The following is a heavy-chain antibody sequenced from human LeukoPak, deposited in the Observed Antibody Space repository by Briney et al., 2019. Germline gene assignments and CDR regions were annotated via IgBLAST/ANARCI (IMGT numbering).Heavy chain of an antibody. J-gene: IGHJ4*02. D-gene: IGHD5-18*01. V-gene: IGHV4-30-4*01. Sequence: KPSETLSLTCTVSGGSISSGDYYWSWIRQPPGKGLEWIGYIYYSGSTYYNPSLKSRVTISVDTSKNQFSLKLSSVTAADTAVYYCALKGGYSYEAEFDYWGQGTLVTVSS. CDR2: IYYSGST. CDR1: GGSISSGDYY. CDR3: ALKGGYSYEAEFDY.